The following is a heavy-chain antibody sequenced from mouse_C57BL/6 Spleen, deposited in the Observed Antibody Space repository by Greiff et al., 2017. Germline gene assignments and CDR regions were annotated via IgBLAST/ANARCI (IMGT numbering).Heavy chain of an antibody. D-gene: IGHD1-1*01. J-gene: IGHJ2*01. CDR2: IYPGSGST. CDR1: GYTFTSYW. Sequence: VQLQQPGAELVKPGASVKMSCKASGYTFTSYWITWVKQRPGQGLEWIGDIYPGSGSTNYNEKFKSKATLTVDTSSSTAYMQLSSLTSEDSAVYYCARESTTVVIYYFDYWGQGTTLTVSS. V-gene: IGHV1-55*01. CDR3: ARESTTVVIYYFDY.